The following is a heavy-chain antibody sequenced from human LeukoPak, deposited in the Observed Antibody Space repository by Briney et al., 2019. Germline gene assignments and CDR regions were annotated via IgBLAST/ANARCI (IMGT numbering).Heavy chain of an antibody. J-gene: IGHJ3*02. CDR3: ASSSYGDAFDI. D-gene: IGHD5-18*01. Sequence: PGGSLRLSCAASGFTFSSYSMNWVRQAPGKGLEWVSYISSSGSTIYYADSVKGRFTISRDNAKNSLYLQMNSLRAEDTAVYYCASSSYGDAFDIWGQGTMVTVSS. CDR1: GFTFSSYS. CDR2: ISSSGSTI. V-gene: IGHV3-48*04.